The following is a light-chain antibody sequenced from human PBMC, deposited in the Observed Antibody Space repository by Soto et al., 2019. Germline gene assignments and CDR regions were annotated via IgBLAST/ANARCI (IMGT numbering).Light chain of an antibody. V-gene: IGLV2-14*03. CDR1: SSDVGGYNF. Sequence: QSALTQPASVSGSPGQSITISCTGTSSDVGGYNFVSWYQHHPGKAPKLIIYDVSNRPSGVSNRFSGSKSGNTASLTISGLQAEHEADYYCTSYTSSITYVFGTATKVTVL. CDR3: TSYTSSITYV. CDR2: DVS. J-gene: IGLJ1*01.